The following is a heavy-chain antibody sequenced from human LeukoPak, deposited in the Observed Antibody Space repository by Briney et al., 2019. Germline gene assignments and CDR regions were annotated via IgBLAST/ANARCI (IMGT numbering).Heavy chain of an antibody. D-gene: IGHD3-10*01. CDR3: ARDTYYGSGSFHDY. CDR1: GFTFSSYS. Sequence: PGGSLRLSCAASGFTFSSYSMNWVRQAPGKGLEWVSYISSSSYIYYADSVKGRFTISRDNAKNSLYLQMNSLRAEDTAVYYCARDTYYGSGSFHDYWGQGTLVTVSS. V-gene: IGHV3-21*05. J-gene: IGHJ4*02. CDR2: ISSSSYI.